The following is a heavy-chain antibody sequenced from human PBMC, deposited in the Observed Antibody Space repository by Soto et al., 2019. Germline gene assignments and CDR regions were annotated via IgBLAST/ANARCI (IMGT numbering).Heavy chain of an antibody. CDR3: ARAFSGVAGLDHFDY. Sequence: ASVKVSCKASGYTFTSYYMHWVRQAPGQGLEWMGIINPSGGSTSYAQKFQGRVTMTRDTSTSTVYMELSSLRSEDTAVYYCARAFSGVAGLDHFDYWGQGTLVTVSS. CDR2: INPSGGST. D-gene: IGHD6-19*01. J-gene: IGHJ4*02. V-gene: IGHV1-46*01. CDR1: GYTFTSYY.